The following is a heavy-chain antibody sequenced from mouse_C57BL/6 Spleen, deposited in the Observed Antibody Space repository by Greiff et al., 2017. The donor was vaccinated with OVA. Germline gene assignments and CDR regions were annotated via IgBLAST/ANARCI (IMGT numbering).Heavy chain of an antibody. J-gene: IGHJ4*01. CDR3: ARDKYYSNHYYAMDY. CDR1: GFTFSSYA. D-gene: IGHD2-5*01. CDR2: ISDGGSYT. Sequence: EVMLVESGGGLVKPGGSLKLSCAASGFTFSSYAMSWVRQTPEKRLEWVATISDGGSYTYYPDNVKGRFTISRDNAKNNLYLQMSHLKSEDTAMYYCARDKYYSNHYYAMDYWGQGTSVTVSS. V-gene: IGHV5-4*01.